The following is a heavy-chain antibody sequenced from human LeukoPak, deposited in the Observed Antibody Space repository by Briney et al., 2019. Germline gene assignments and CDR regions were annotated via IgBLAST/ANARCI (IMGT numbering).Heavy chain of an antibody. J-gene: IGHJ2*01. V-gene: IGHV1-18*01. CDR1: GYTFTTYC. CDR2: ISAYNGST. CDR3: ARGPRYCSSSRCFGEHWYFDL. Sequence: ASVKVSCKASGYTFTTYCISWVRQAPGQGLEWMGWISAYNGSTNHAQKLQDRVTITTDTSTSTAYMELSSLRSDDTGVYYCARGPRYCSSSRCFGEHWYFDLWGGGTLVTASS. D-gene: IGHD2-2*01.